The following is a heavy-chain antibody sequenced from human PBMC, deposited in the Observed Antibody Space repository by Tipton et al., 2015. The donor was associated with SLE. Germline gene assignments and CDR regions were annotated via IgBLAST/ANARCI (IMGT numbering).Heavy chain of an antibody. Sequence: GLVKPSETLSLTCTVSGGSISSYFWSWIRQPPGKGLEWIGHIFYTGSTRYNPSLKSRVTILVDTSKNQFSLRLGSVTAADTAVYYCARDSLNWGSYYHGIDVWGQGTTVNVSS. V-gene: IGHV4-59*01. CDR2: IFYTGST. J-gene: IGHJ6*02. CDR3: ARDSLNWGSYYHGIDV. D-gene: IGHD3-16*01. CDR1: GGSISSYF.